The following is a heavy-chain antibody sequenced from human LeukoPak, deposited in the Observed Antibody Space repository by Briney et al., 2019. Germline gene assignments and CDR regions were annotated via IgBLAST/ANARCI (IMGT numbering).Heavy chain of an antibody. D-gene: IGHD6-13*01. CDR1: GFTFDDYA. CDR2: ISWNSGSI. CDR3: AKGQGAAGTSGDY. V-gene: IGHV3-9*01. J-gene: IGHJ4*02. Sequence: GGSLRLSCAASGFTFDDYAMHWVRQAPGKGLEWVSGISWNSGSIGYADSVKGRFTISRDNAKNSLYLQMNSLRAEDTALYYCAKGQGAAGTSGDYWGQGTLVTASS.